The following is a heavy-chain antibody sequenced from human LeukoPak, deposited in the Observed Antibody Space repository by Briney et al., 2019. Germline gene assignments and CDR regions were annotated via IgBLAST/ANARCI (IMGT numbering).Heavy chain of an antibody. V-gene: IGHV4-31*03. CDR2: IYYSGST. CDR1: GGSISSGGYY. J-gene: IGHJ5*02. D-gene: IGHD6-13*01. Sequence: SQTLSLTCTVSGGSISSGGYYWSWIRQHPGKGLEWIGYIYYSGSTYYNLSLKSRVTISVDTSKNQFSLKLSSVTAADTAVYYCARESAAAGKRGWFDPWGQGTLVTVSS. CDR3: ARESAAAGKRGWFDP.